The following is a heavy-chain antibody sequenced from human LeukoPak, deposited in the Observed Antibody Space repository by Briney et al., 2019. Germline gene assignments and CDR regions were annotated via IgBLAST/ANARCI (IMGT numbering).Heavy chain of an antibody. D-gene: IGHD5-12*01. CDR1: GGSISYYY. CDR3: ARVHSGYDFGNRKYYYFDY. Sequence: SETLSLTCTVSGGSISYYYWSWIRQPPGKGLEWIGYIYYRGSTNYNPSLKSRVTISVDTSKNQFSLKLSSVTAADTAVYYCARVHSGYDFGNRKYYYFDYWGQGTLVTVSS. J-gene: IGHJ4*02. V-gene: IGHV4-59*08. CDR2: IYYRGST.